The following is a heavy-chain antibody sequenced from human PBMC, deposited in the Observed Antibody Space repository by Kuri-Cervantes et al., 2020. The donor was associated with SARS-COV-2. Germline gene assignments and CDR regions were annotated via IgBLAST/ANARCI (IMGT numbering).Heavy chain of an antibody. CDR3: GGIAEAE. CDR2: IWYDGSNK. J-gene: IGHJ4*02. Sequence: GGSLRLSCAASGFTFSSYGMHWVRQAPGKGLEWVAVIWYDGSNKYYADSVKGRFTISRDNSKSTLYLQMNSLRAEDTAVYYCGGIAEAEWGQGTLVTVSS. D-gene: IGHD6-13*01. CDR1: GFTFSSYG. V-gene: IGHV3-33*01.